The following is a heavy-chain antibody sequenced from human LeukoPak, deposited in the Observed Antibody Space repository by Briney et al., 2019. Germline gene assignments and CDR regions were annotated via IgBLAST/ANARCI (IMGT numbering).Heavy chain of an antibody. CDR1: GHTFTGYY. CDR3: ARGLAAAGTRAYWFDP. CDR2: INPNSGGT. D-gene: IGHD6-13*01. J-gene: IGHJ5*02. V-gene: IGHV1-2*02. Sequence: ASVKVSCKASGHTFTGYYMHWVRQAPGQGLEWMGWINPNSGGTNCAQKFQGRVTMTRDTSISTAYMELSRLRSGDTAVYYCARGLAAAGTRAYWFDPWGQGTLVTVSS.